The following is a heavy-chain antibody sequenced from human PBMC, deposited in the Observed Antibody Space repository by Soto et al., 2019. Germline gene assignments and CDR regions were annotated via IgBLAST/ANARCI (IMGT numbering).Heavy chain of an antibody. V-gene: IGHV3-66*01. D-gene: IGHD3-16*01. Sequence: EVQLVESGGGLVQPGGSLRLSCAASGFTVSSNYMSWVRQAPGKGLEWVSVIYSGGSTYYSDSVKGRFSISRDNSKNTLYIQMNSLRAVDTAVYYCARSITFGGVPLWGQGTLVTVSS. CDR3: ARSITFGGVPL. J-gene: IGHJ4*02. CDR1: GFTVSSNY. CDR2: IYSGGST.